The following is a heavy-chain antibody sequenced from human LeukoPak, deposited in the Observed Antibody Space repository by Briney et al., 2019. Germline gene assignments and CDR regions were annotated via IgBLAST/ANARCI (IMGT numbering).Heavy chain of an antibody. D-gene: IGHD1-26*01. CDR3: VKGKWEDNHYYYGLDV. Sequence: GGSLRLSCSAFGFTFSNYPMHWVRQSPGKGLEWVAAISYDAFNEDYGRSVRGRFTISRDNSKNTVDLQMNSLRPEDTAVYFCVKGKWEDNHYYYGLDVWGQGTSVIVAS. CDR1: GFTFSNYP. CDR2: ISYDAFNE. V-gene: IGHV3-30*18. J-gene: IGHJ6*02.